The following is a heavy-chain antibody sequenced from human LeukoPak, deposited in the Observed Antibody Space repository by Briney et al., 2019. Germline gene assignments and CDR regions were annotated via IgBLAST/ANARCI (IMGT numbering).Heavy chain of an antibody. CDR3: AREWYDFWSVHYYYYMDV. CDR1: GYTFTGYY. V-gene: IGHV1-2*02. D-gene: IGHD3-3*01. J-gene: IGHJ6*03. Sequence: GASVQVSCKASGYTFTGYYMHWVRQAPGQGLEWMGWINPNSGGTNYAQKFQGGVTMTRDTSISTAYMELSRLRSDDTAVYYCAREWYDFWSVHYYYYMDVWGKGTTVTVSS. CDR2: INPNSGGT.